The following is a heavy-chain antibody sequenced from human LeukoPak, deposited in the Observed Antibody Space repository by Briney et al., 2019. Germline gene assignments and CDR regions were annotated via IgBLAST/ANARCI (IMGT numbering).Heavy chain of an antibody. CDR2: INPNSGGT. J-gene: IGHJ4*02. V-gene: IGHV1-2*02. D-gene: IGHD3-22*01. CDR3: ARPLYYYDSSGYYYLDY. Sequence: ASVKVSCKASGYTFTGYYMHWVRQAPGQGLEWMGWINPNSGGTNYAQKFRGRVTMTRDTSISTAYMELSRLRSDDTAVYYCARPLYYYDSSGYYYLDYWGQGTLATVSS. CDR1: GYTFTGYY.